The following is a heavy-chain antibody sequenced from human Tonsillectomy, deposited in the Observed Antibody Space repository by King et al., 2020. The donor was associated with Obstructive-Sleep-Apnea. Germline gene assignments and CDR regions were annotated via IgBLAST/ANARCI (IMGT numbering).Heavy chain of an antibody. CDR3: AKGDFVTSGWLDY. CDR1: GFTFDDYA. CDR2: ISWKSARI. Sequence: VQLVESGGDLVQPGGSLRLSCAASGFTFDDYAMHWVRQAPGKGLEWVSGISWKSARIGYADSVKGRFTISRDNAKNSLYLQLNSLRAEDTALYYCAKGDFVTSGWLDYWGQGTLVTVSS. V-gene: IGHV3-9*01. J-gene: IGHJ4*02. D-gene: IGHD6-19*01.